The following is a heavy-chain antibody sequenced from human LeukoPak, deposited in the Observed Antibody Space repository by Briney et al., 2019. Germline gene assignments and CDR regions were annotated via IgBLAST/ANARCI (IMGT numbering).Heavy chain of an antibody. V-gene: IGHV4-30-4*08. J-gene: IGHJ6*02. CDR1: GFTVSSNY. CDR3: ARDEVLADGMDV. D-gene: IGHD5/OR15-5a*01. CDR2: IYYSGST. Sequence: LRLSCAASGFTVSSNYMGWVRQAPGKGLEWIGYIYYSGSTYYNPSLKSRVTISVDTSKNQFSLKLSSVTAADTAVYYCARDEVLADGMDVWGQGTTVTVSS.